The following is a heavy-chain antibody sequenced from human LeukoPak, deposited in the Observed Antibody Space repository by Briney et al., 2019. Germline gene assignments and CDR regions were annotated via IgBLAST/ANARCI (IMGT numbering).Heavy chain of an antibody. CDR1: GFTFSFYW. CDR3: ARDYGDYVGDFDY. D-gene: IGHD4-17*01. J-gene: IGHJ4*02. CDR2: ISSDGSTT. Sequence: GGSLRLSCAASGFTFSFYWMHWVRQGPGKGLEWVSRISSDGSTTSYADSVKGRFTISRDNAKNTLYLQMNNLRAEDTAMYYCARDYGDYVGDFDYCGQGTLVTVSS. V-gene: IGHV3-74*01.